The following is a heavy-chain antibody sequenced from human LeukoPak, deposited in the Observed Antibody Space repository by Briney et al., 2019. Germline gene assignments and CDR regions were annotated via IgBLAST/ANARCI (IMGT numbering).Heavy chain of an antibody. Sequence: ASVMVSCRASGYTFTIYYIHWVRQAPGLGLEWMGMINPSDSSPTYAQKLQGRVTMTRDTSTSTVYMELSSLRSEDTAVYYCTRSRWFDFWGQGTLVTVSS. CDR1: GYTFTIYY. J-gene: IGHJ4*02. CDR3: TRSRWFDF. D-gene: IGHD4-23*01. V-gene: IGHV1-46*01. CDR2: INPSDSSP.